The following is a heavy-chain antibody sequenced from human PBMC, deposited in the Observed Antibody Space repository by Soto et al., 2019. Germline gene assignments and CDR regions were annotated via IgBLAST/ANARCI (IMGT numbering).Heavy chain of an antibody. D-gene: IGHD5-18*01. CDR2: IWYDGTSK. Sequence: QVQLVESGGGVVQPGRSLRLSCAASGFTFRNHAMHWVRQAPGKGLEWVGLIWYDGTSKYYADSVKGRFTISRDNSKNTLYLEMNSLRVEDTAIYYCARDQGVVIIQDHCGQGTLVTVSS. CDR1: GFTFRNHA. V-gene: IGHV3-33*08. CDR3: ARDQGVVIIQDH. J-gene: IGHJ4*02.